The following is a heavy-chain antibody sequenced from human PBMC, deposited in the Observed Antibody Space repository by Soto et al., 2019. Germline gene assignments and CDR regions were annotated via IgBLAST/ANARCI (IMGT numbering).Heavy chain of an antibody. D-gene: IGHD6-25*01. Sequence: PGGSLRLSCAASGFTFSSYSMNWVRQAPGKGLEWVSSISSSSSYIYYADSVKGRFTISRDNAKNSLYLQMNSLRAEDTAVYYCSRDALTGYSSGQDAFDIWGQGTMVTVSS. V-gene: IGHV3-21*01. CDR3: SRDALTGYSSGQDAFDI. CDR1: GFTFSSYS. J-gene: IGHJ3*02. CDR2: ISSSSSYI.